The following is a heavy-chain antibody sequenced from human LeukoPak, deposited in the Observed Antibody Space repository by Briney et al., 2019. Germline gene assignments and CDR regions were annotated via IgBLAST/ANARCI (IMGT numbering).Heavy chain of an antibody. V-gene: IGHV4-34*01. CDR1: GGSFSGYY. Sequence: SETLSLTCAVYGGSFSGYYWSWLRQPPGKGLEWIGEINHSGSTNYNPSLKSRVTISVDTSKNQFSLKLSSVTAADTAVYYCARLYSSSPGDKYYYYYGMDVWGQGTTVTVSS. D-gene: IGHD6-6*01. CDR2: INHSGST. CDR3: ARLYSSSPGDKYYYYYGMDV. J-gene: IGHJ6*02.